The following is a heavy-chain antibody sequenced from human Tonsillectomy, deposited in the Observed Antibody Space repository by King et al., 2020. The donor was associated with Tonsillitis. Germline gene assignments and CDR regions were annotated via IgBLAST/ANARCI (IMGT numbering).Heavy chain of an antibody. CDR2: INSDGSST. CDR1: GFTFSNYW. V-gene: IGHV3-74*01. D-gene: IGHD6-19*01. Sequence: VQLVESGGGLVQPGGSLRLSCAASGFTFSNYWVHWVRQAPGKGLGWVSRINSDGSSTTYADSVKGRFTISRDNAKNTLYLQMNSLRAGDTAVYYCARGGSGWYGRVDYWGQGTLVTVSS. J-gene: IGHJ4*02. CDR3: ARGGSGWYGRVDY.